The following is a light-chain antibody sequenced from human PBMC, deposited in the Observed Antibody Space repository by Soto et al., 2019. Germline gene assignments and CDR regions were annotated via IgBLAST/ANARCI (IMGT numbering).Light chain of an antibody. CDR1: QGISSY. CDR2: AAS. V-gene: IGKV1-9*01. Sequence: DIQLTQSPSFLSASVGDRVTITCRASQGISSYLAWYQQKPGKAPKLLIYAASTLQSGVPSRFSGSGSGTDFTLTISCLQSEDFATYYCQQYYSYPRFTFGPGTKVDIK. J-gene: IGKJ3*01. CDR3: QQYYSYPRFT.